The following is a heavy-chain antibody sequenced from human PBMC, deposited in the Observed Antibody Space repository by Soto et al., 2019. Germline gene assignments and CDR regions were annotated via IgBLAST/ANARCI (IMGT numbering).Heavy chain of an antibody. CDR2: IYYSGST. Sequence: QVQLQESGPGLVKPSQTLSLTCTVSGGSISSGGYYWSWIRQHPGKGLEWIGYIYYSGSTYYNPSLKSRVTISVDTSKNQFSLKLSRVTAGHTAVYYCARGAGEGAGLDYWGQGTLVTVSS. J-gene: IGHJ4*02. CDR3: ARGAGEGAGLDY. CDR1: GGSISSGGYY. D-gene: IGHD1-26*01. V-gene: IGHV4-31*03.